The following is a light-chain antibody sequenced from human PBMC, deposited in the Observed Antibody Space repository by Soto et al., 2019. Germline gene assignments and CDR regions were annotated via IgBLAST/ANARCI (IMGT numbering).Light chain of an antibody. CDR2: GAS. V-gene: IGKV3-15*01. CDR3: QQYINWPSWT. J-gene: IGKJ1*01. CDR1: ESVSTF. Sequence: DKVMTQSPATLSVSPGETATLSCRASESVSTFLAWYQQKPGQAPRLLIYGASTRATGAPARFSGSGSGTEFTLTISRLQSEDFAVYYCQQYINWPSWTFGQGTKVEVK.